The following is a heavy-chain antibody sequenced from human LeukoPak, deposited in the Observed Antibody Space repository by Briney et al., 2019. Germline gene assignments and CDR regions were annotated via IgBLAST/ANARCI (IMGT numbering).Heavy chain of an antibody. Sequence: TGGSLRLSCAASGFTVSSNYMSWVRQAPGKGLEWVSAISGSGGSTYYADSVKGRFTISRDNSKNTLYLQMNSLRAEDTAVYYCAKDKVGATSIHYFDYWGQGTLVTVSS. CDR2: ISGSGGST. CDR3: AKDKVGATSIHYFDY. V-gene: IGHV3-23*01. D-gene: IGHD1-26*01. CDR1: GFTVSSNY. J-gene: IGHJ4*02.